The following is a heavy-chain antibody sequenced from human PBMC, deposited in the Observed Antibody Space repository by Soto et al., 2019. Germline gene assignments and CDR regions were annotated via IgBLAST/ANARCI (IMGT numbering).Heavy chain of an antibody. CDR3: ARGSSGYISSWYYFDY. CDR2: ISGIGGST. V-gene: IGHV3-23*01. Sequence: HPGGSLRLSCAASGFTFTDYALSWVRQAPGKGLEWVATISGIGGSTYLADSVKGRLSISGDNSKNTVSLLMNSLRAEDTVVYFCARGSSGYISSWYYFDYWGRGTLVTVSS. J-gene: IGHJ4*02. D-gene: IGHD6-13*01. CDR1: GFTFTDYA.